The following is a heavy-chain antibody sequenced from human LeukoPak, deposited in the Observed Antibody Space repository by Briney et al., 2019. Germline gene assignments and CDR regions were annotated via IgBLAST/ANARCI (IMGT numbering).Heavy chain of an antibody. D-gene: IGHD5-24*01. CDR2: IIPSGHTT. CDR1: GFTFSSYE. V-gene: IGHV3-23*01. Sequence: PGGSLRLSCAAPGFTFSSYEMNWVRQAPGKGLEWVSGIIPSGHTTYYADSVRGRFTISRDNSRNTVYLQMNSLRAEDTAVYYCAKDDRWLQFCCWGQGTLVTVSA. CDR3: AKDDRWLQFCC. J-gene: IGHJ4*02.